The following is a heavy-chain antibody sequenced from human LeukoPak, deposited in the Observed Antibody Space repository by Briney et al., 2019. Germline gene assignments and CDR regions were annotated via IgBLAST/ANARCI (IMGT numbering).Heavy chain of an antibody. J-gene: IGHJ4*02. CDR1: GFTFRNYV. CDR2: MSSDLNVK. CDR3: AREGYYGSGSPPSLYFDY. V-gene: IGHV3-30-3*01. Sequence: GGSLRLSCAASGFTFRNYVIHWVRQAPGKGLEWVAVMSSDLNVKLYADSVKGRFTISRDNSRSTLYLQMNSLRPEDTAIYYCAREGYYGSGSPPSLYFDYWGQGTLVTVSS. D-gene: IGHD3-10*01.